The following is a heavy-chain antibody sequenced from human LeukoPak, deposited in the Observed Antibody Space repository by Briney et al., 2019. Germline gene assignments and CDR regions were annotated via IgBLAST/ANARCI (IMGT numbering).Heavy chain of an antibody. D-gene: IGHD2-21*02. CDR2: ISPSGDTS. CDR3: AKGKMTAYLSWFDP. CDR1: GFIFSTCA. Sequence: PGGSLRLSCAASGFIFSTCAMSWVRQAPGKGLEWVSVISPSGDTSYYADSVKGRFTISRGNSRNTLNPQMSSLRAEDTAIYYCAKGKMTAYLSWFDPWGQGTLVTVSS. V-gene: IGHV3-23*01. J-gene: IGHJ5*02.